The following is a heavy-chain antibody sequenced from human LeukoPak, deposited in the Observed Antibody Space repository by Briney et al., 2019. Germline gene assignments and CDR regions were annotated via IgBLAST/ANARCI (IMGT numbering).Heavy chain of an antibody. D-gene: IGHD3-22*01. CDR3: ARGDDSGYYDYFDY. J-gene: IGHJ4*02. CDR2: ISGSGAST. V-gene: IGHV3-23*01. CDR1: GSTLSTNA. Sequence: GGSLRLSCLTSGSTLSTNAMSWVRQAPGKGLEWISGISGSGASTYYADSVKGRFTISRDFSKNTVFLHMNSLRAEDTAMYYCARGDDSGYYDYFDYWGQGALVTVSS.